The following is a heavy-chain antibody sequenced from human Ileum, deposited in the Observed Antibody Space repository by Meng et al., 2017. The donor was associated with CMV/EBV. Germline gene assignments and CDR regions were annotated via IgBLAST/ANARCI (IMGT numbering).Heavy chain of an antibody. J-gene: IGHJ4*02. CDR3: ARLIAPAGSDTFDY. Sequence: SGFIFSSYWMTWVRQPPGKGLEWVANVKQDGSEQHYVDSVKGRFTISRDNAKNSLYLQMNSLSAEDTAVYYCARLIAPAGSDTFDYWGQGILVTVSS. CDR2: VKQDGSEQ. D-gene: IGHD6-13*01. V-gene: IGHV3-7*01. CDR1: GFIFSSYW.